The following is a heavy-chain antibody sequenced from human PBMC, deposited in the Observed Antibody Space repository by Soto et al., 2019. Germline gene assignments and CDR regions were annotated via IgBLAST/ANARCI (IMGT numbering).Heavy chain of an antibody. V-gene: IGHV4-59*08. CDR1: GGSISSYY. CDR3: ARRGSGWDNYFDY. CDR2: IYYSGST. Sequence: SETLSLTCTVSGGSISSYYWSWIRQPPGKGLDWIGFIYYSGSTNYNPSLKSRATISVDTSKNQFSLKLSFVTAADTAVYYCARRGSGWDNYFDYWGQGTLVTVSS. D-gene: IGHD6-19*01. J-gene: IGHJ4*02.